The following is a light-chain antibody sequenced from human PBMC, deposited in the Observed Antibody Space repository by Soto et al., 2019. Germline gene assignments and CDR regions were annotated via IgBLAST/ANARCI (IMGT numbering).Light chain of an antibody. V-gene: IGLV2-14*03. CDR2: EVS. CDR1: SSDAGAYDY. Sequence: QSELTQPAYVNGSPGQSITITCTGTSSDAGAYDYVSWYQQHPDKAPKLMIYEVSNRPSGVSNRFSGSRSVNTATLTISGLQAEDEADYYCSSYTSSSTRVFGTGSKVTVL. J-gene: IGLJ1*01. CDR3: SSYTSSSTRV.